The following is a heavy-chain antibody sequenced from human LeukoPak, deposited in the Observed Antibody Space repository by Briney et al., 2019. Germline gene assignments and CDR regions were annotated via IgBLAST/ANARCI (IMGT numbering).Heavy chain of an antibody. J-gene: IGHJ3*02. CDR1: GGSISSGSYY. Sequence: SETLSLTCTVSGGSISSGSYYWSWIRQPAGKGLEWIGRIYTSGSTNYNPSLKSRVTISVDTSKNQFSLKLSSVTAADTAVYYCARDWSAVIAVPGRAVGDAFDIWGQGTMVTVSS. CDR2: IYTSGST. V-gene: IGHV4-61*02. CDR3: ARDWSAVIAVPGRAVGDAFDI. D-gene: IGHD6-19*01.